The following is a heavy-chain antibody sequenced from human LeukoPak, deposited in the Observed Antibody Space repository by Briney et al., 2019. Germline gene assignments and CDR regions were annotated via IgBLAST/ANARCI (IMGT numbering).Heavy chain of an antibody. CDR2: ISSNGGST. V-gene: IGHV3-64D*06. D-gene: IGHD5-24*01. Sequence: GGSLRLSCSASGFTFSSYAMHWVRQAPGKGLEYVSAISSNGGSTYYADSVKGRFTISRDNSKNTLYLQMSSLRAEDTAVYYCVKGRWLYFFQYWGQGTLVTVSS. J-gene: IGHJ4*02. CDR3: VKGRWLYFFQY. CDR1: GFTFSSYA.